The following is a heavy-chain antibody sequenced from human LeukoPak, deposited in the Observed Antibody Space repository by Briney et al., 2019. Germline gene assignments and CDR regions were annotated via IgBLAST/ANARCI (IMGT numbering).Heavy chain of an antibody. J-gene: IGHJ5*02. CDR1: GGSIRNYY. V-gene: IGHV4-59*01. D-gene: IGHD1-26*01. CDR3: ARGGNYWPQWWFDP. Sequence: PSETLSLTCTVSGGSIRNYYWSWIRQPPGKGLEWIGYIYYTGSTSYNPSLKSRVTMSLDASKNQFSLELNSVTPADTAVYYCARGGNYWPQWWFDPWGRGTLVSVSS. CDR2: IYYTGST.